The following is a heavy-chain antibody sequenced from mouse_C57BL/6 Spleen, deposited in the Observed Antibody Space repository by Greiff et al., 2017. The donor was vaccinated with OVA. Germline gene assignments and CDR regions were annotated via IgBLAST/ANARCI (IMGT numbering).Heavy chain of an antibody. CDR2: INPSSGYT. V-gene: IGHV1-7*01. CDR3: ASRGRDYDEGFAY. CDR1: GYTFTSYW. J-gene: IGHJ3*01. Sequence: VQLQQSGAELAKPGASVKLSCKASGYTFTSYWMHWVKQRPGQGLEWIGYINPSSGYTKYNQKFKDKATLTADKSSSTAYMQLSSLTYEDSAVYYCASRGRDYDEGFAYWGQGTLVTVSA. D-gene: IGHD2-4*01.